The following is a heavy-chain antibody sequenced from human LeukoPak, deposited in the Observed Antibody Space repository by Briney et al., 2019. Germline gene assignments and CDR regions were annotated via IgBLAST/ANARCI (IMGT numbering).Heavy chain of an antibody. V-gene: IGHV4-34*01. J-gene: IGHJ6*04. CDR3: ARLDSHITIFGVVPPDV. Sequence: SETLSLTCAVYGGSFSGYYWSWIRQPPGKGLEWIGEINHSGSTNYNPSLKSRVTISVDTSKNQFSLKLSSVTAADTAVYYCARLDSHITIFGVVPPDVWGKGTTVTVSS. CDR2: INHSGST. CDR1: GGSFSGYY. D-gene: IGHD3-3*01.